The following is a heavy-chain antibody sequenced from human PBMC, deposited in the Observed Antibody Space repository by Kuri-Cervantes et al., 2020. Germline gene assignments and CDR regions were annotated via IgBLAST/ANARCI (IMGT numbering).Heavy chain of an antibody. V-gene: IGHV3-7*01. Sequence: GGSLRLSCAASGFTFSSYWMSWVRQAPGKGLEWVANIKQDGSEKYYVDSVKGRFTISRDNAKNSLYLQINSLRAEDTAVYYCARWRIDIARGAFDIWGQGTMVTVSS. CDR2: IKQDGSEK. CDR3: ARWRIDIARGAFDI. D-gene: IGHD2-15*01. CDR1: GFTFSSYW. J-gene: IGHJ3*02.